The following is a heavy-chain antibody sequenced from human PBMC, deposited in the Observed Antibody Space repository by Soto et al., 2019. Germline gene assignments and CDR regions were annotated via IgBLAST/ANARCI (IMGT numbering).Heavy chain of an antibody. Sequence: PSETLSLTCAVSGGSISSGGYSWSWIRQPPGKGLEWIGYIYHSGSTYYNPSLKSRVTISVDRSKNQFSLKLSSVTAADTAVYYCASQENYGDPAGRAYGGWFDPWGQGTLVTVSS. CDR2: IYHSGST. V-gene: IGHV4-30-2*01. D-gene: IGHD4-17*01. J-gene: IGHJ5*02. CDR3: ASQENYGDPAGRAYGGWFDP. CDR1: GGSISSGGYS.